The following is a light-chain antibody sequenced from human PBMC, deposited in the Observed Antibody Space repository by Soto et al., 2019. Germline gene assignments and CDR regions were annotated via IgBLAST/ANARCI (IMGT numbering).Light chain of an antibody. V-gene: IGKV1-39*01. CDR2: AAS. J-gene: IGKJ1*01. Sequence: DIQMTQTPSTLSASVGDRVTINCRASQNVNDYLAWYQQKPGKAPKLLIYAASSLQSGVPSRFSGSGSGTDFTLTISSLQPEDFATYYCQQSYSTPRTFGQGTKVDIK. CDR3: QQSYSTPRT. CDR1: QNVNDY.